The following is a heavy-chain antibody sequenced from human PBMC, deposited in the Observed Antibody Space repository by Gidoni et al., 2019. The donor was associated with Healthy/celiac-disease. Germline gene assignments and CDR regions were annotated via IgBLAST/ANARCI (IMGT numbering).Heavy chain of an antibody. Sequence: QVQLVQSGAEVKKPGSSVKVSCKASGGTFSSYAISWVRQAPGQGLEWMGGIIPIFGTANYAQKFQGRVTITADESTSTAYMELSSLRSEDTAAYYCAGGIGYCISTSCPYGMDVWGQGTTVTVSS. J-gene: IGHJ6*02. CDR2: IIPIFGTA. V-gene: IGHV1-69*01. CDR3: AGGIGYCISTSCPYGMDV. CDR1: GGTFSSYA. D-gene: IGHD2-2*01.